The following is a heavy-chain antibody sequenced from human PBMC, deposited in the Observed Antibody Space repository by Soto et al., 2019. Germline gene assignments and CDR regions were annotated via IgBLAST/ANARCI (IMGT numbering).Heavy chain of an antibody. D-gene: IGHD1-26*01. CDR1: GDSISGGGYF. V-gene: IGHV4-30-4*01. Sequence: QVQLQESGPGLVKPSQTLSLTCSVSGDSISGGGYFWSWIRQPAGKGLEWIGYIHHSGSTYYNPPLQSRLTMTVDTSKNQLSLRLSSVTAADTAVYYCARDSGTYPYYFASWGRGTLVTVSS. CDR3: ARDSGTYPYYFAS. CDR2: IHHSGST. J-gene: IGHJ4*02.